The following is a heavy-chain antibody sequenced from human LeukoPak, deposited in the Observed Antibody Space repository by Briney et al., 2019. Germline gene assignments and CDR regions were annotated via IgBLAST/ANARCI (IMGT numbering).Heavy chain of an antibody. CDR1: GGSISSGGYY. CDR2: IYYSGST. Sequence: PSETLSLTCTVSGGSISSGGYYWSWIRQHPGKGLEWIGYIYYSGSTYYNPSLESRVTISVDTSKNQFSLKLSSVTAADTAVYYCARVSSQTFDYWGQGTLVTVSS. V-gene: IGHV4-31*03. J-gene: IGHJ4*02. CDR3: ARVSSQTFDY.